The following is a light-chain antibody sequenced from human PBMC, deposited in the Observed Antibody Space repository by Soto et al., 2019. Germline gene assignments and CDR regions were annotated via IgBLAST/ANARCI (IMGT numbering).Light chain of an antibody. CDR1: QTISRY. CDR3: QQGYNSPFT. CDR2: SAA. V-gene: IGKV1-39*01. J-gene: IGKJ2*01. Sequence: DIQMTQSPSSLSASVGDRVTITCRASQTISRYLNWYQQKAGKAPRVLIYSAATLQSGVPPRFSGSGSGTHFTLTISSLQPEDFATYFCQQGYNSPFTFGQGTKVDIK.